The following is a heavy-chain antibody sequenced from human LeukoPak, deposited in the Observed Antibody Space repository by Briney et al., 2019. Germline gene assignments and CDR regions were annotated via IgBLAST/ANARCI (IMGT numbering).Heavy chain of an antibody. J-gene: IGHJ3*01. CDR1: GGSITNYY. V-gene: IGHV4-59*12. D-gene: IGHD2-8*02. CDR3: ARPTGGA. Sequence: SETLSLTCTLSGGSITNYYWNWIRQPPGKGLEWIGHIYYSGATKYNPSLKSRVTISVDTSKNQSSLKLSSGTAADTAVYYCARPTGGAWGQGTMVTVSS. CDR2: IYYSGAT.